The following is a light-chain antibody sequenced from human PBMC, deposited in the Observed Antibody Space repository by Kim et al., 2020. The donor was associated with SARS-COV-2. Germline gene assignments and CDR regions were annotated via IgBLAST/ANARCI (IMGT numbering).Light chain of an antibody. CDR1: QNLSRRY. Sequence: PGERASPPWRARQNLSRRYLAGYQQKPGQAPRLLIYGASNRATGIPDRFSGSGSGTDFTLTISRLEPEDFAVYYCQQYGSSPPYSFGQGTKLEI. J-gene: IGKJ2*03. V-gene: IGKV3-20*01. CDR3: QQYGSSPPYS. CDR2: GAS.